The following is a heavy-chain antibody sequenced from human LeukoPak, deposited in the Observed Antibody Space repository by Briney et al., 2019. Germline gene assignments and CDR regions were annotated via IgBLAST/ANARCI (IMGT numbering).Heavy chain of an antibody. CDR2: INSDGSST. J-gene: IGHJ4*02. D-gene: IGHD3-16*02. Sequence: QPGGSLRLSCAASGFTFSSYWMHWVRQAPGKGLVWVSRINSDGSSTSYADSVKGRFTISRDNAKNTLYLQMNSLRAEDTAVYYWRITMVRGVTQIESFMITFGGVIALPFDYWGQGTLVTVSS. CDR1: GFTFSSYW. CDR3: RITMVRGVTQIESFMITFGGVIALPFDY. V-gene: IGHV3-74*01.